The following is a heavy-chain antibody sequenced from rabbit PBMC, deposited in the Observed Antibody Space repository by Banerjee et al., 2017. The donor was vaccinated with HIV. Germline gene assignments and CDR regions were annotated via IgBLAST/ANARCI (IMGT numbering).Heavy chain of an antibody. V-gene: IGHV1S45*01. D-gene: IGHD8-1*01. CDR3: AREDVGSSSPNL. CDR2: IGAGSNSA. Sequence: QEQLKESGGGLVQPGGSLKLSCKASGFDFSSYAITWVRQAPGKGLEWIACIGAGSNSAYYATWAKGRFTISKTSSTTVTLQMTSLTAADTATYFCAREDVGSSSPNLWGPGTLVTVS. CDR1: GFDFSSYA. J-gene: IGHJ4*01.